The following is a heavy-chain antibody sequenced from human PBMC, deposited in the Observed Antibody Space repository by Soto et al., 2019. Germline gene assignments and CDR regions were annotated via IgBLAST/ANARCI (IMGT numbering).Heavy chain of an antibody. CDR2: IVPIFGTT. CDR3: ARGNSFYVFWSGYLIPGKDYYYGMDV. V-gene: IGHV1-69*13. J-gene: IGHJ6*02. CDR1: GGAFGSNA. Sequence: GASVKVSCKASGGAFGSNAISWVRQAPGQGLEWMGGIVPIFGTTHNAQKFQGRVTITADESTSTAYMELSSLRSEDTAVYYCARGNSFYVFWSGYLIPGKDYYYGMDVWGQGTTVTVSS. D-gene: IGHD3-3*01.